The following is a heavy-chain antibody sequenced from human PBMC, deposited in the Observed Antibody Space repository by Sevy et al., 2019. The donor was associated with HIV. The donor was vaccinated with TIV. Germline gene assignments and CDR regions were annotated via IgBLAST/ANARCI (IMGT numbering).Heavy chain of an antibody. Sequence: ASVKVSCKASGYTFITYAMNWVRQAPGQGLEWMGWINTNTGNPTYAQGFTGRFVFSLDTSVSTAYLQISSLKAEDTAVYYYPQDINMVRGVPRWFDPSGQGTLVTVSS. CDR3: PQDINMVRGVPRWFDP. D-gene: IGHD3-10*01. V-gene: IGHV7-4-1*02. CDR2: INTNTGNP. J-gene: IGHJ5*02. CDR1: GYTFITYA.